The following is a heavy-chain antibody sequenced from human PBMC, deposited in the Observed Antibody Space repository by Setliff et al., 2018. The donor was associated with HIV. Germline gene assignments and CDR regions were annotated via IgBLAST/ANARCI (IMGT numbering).Heavy chain of an antibody. J-gene: IGHJ4*02. Sequence: GGSLRLSCAASGFTFSTYGMQWVRQAPGKGLEWVAFIRYDGSNQYYADSVKGRFTISRDNSKNTLYLQMNSLRAEDTAVYYCAKDMNYNNDYPGVLGSWGRGTLVTVSS. CDR2: IRYDGSNQ. D-gene: IGHD3-16*01. CDR1: GFTFSTYG. CDR3: AKDMNYNNDYPGVLGS. V-gene: IGHV3-30*02.